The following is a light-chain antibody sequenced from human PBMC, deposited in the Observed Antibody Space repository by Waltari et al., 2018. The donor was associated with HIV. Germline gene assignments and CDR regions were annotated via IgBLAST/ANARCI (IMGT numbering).Light chain of an antibody. Sequence: QSVLTQPPSTSGTPGQRVTISCSGSSSNIGANWVCWFQQLPGTAPNLLIYRNKQRPSGVPDRYSASKSGTSASLAISDLRADDEADYYCAAWDDNLSAVVFGGRTKLSVL. CDR1: SSNIGANW. CDR2: RNK. V-gene: IGLV1-47*01. CDR3: AAWDDNLSAVV. J-gene: IGLJ2*01.